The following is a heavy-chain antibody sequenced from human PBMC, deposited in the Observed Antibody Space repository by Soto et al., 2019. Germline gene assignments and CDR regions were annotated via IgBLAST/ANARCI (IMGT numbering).Heavy chain of an antibody. CDR2: MSGSGGTT. V-gene: IGHV3-23*01. D-gene: IGHD4-4*01. CDR1: VLTFSSFA. CDR3: AKDSNRYSSSLRGRYFDY. J-gene: IGHJ4*02. Sequence: GGSLRLSCAASVLTFSSFAMSWFRQAPVKVLDWVSSMSGSGGTTYSADSVKGGFTIPRDNSKNTLYLQMNSLGAEDTAVYYCAKDSNRYSSSLRGRYFDYWGQGIGVTVSS.